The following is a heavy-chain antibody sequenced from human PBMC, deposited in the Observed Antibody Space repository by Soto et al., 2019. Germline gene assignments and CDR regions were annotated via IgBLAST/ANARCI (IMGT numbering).Heavy chain of an antibody. CDR2: IWYDGSNK. D-gene: IGHD6-13*01. CDR1: GFTFSSYG. CDR3: ARDESGIAAAGTGVDY. J-gene: IGHJ4*02. V-gene: IGHV3-33*01. Sequence: PGGSLRLSCAASGFTFSSYGMHWVRQAPGKGLEWVAVIWYDGSNKYYADSVKGRFTISRDNSKNTLYLQMNSLRAEDTAVYYCARDESGIAAAGTGVDYWGQGTLVTVSS.